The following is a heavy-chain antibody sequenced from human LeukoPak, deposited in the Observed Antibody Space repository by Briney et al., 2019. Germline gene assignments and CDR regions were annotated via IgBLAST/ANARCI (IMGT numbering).Heavy chain of an antibody. CDR3: ARDQVFGT. CDR1: GFTFTSYG. Sequence: GGSLRLSCAASGFTFTSYGMHWVRQAPGKGLEWVAFIRYDGTNKYYADSVKGRFTISRDISKNTLYLQMNSLRAEDTAVYYCARDQVFGTWGQGTLVTVSS. CDR2: IRYDGTNK. J-gene: IGHJ4*02. V-gene: IGHV3-30*02. D-gene: IGHD3/OR15-3a*01.